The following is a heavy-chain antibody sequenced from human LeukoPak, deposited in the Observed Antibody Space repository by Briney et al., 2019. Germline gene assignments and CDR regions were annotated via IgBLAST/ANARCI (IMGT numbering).Heavy chain of an antibody. CDR2: IWYDGSNK. J-gene: IGHJ4*02. Sequence: GRSLRLSCAASGFTFSSYGMHWVRQAPGKGLEWVAVIWYDGSNKYYADSVKGRFTISRDNSKNTLYLQMNSLRAEDTAVYYCARESGFGENRRYFDYWGQGTLVAVSS. CDR1: GFTFSSYG. V-gene: IGHV3-33*01. D-gene: IGHD3-10*01. CDR3: ARESGFGENRRYFDY.